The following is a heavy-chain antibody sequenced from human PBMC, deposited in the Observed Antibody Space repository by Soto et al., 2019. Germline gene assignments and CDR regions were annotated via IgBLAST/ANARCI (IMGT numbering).Heavy chain of an antibody. D-gene: IGHD6-13*01. CDR2: IYYSGST. CDR1: GGSVSSGSYY. CDR3: ARGGYSNWFDP. Sequence: SETLSLTCTVSGGSVSSGSYYWSWVRQPPGKGLEWIGYIYYSGSTNYNPSLKGRVTISVDTSKNQFSLKLSSVTAADTAVYYCARGGYSNWFDPWGQGTLVTVSS. J-gene: IGHJ5*02. V-gene: IGHV4-61*01.